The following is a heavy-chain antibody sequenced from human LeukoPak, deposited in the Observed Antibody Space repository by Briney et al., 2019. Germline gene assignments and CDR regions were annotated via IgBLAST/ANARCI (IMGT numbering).Heavy chain of an antibody. CDR2: ISASGDGT. CDR3: AQRQGHAFDN. J-gene: IGHJ4*02. CDR1: GFTFSGYA. V-gene: IGHV3-23*01. Sequence: GGSLRLSGAASGFTFSGYAMTWVRQGPGKGLEWVSYISASGDGTYYADSVKGRFTLSGDNSKSTLYLQMNSLRAEDTAVYYCAQRQGHAFDNWGQGTLVTVSS.